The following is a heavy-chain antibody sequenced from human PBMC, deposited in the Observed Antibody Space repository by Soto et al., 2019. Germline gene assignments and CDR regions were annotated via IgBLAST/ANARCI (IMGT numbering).Heavy chain of an antibody. V-gene: IGHV2-5*02. D-gene: IGHD2-2*01. CDR1: GFSLSTSGGG. J-gene: IGHJ5*02. CDR2: NYWDDDK. CDR3: AHNLLSSTSWFDP. Sequence: QITLKESGPTLVKPTQTLTLTCTCSGFSLSTSGGGGGWIRQPPGKALEWLGINYWDDDKRYSPSLKSRHTINKDTTTNQEILTMTTMDPLDTDTYYCAHNLLSSTSWFDPWGQGTLVTVSS.